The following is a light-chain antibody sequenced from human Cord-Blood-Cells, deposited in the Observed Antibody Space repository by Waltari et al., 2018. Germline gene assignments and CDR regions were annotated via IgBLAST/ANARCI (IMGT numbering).Light chain of an antibody. CDR1: RSAAGGSNY. V-gene: IGLV2-11*01. CDR2: DFS. CDR3: CSYAGSYTLV. Sequence: QSALTQPRSVSGSPGQSVTISCTGTRSAAGGSNYVSWYQQPPAKAPNLMIYDFSKRPAGVPDRFSGSKSGNTASLTISGLQAEDEADYYCCSYAGSYTLVFGGGTKLTVL. J-gene: IGLJ3*02.